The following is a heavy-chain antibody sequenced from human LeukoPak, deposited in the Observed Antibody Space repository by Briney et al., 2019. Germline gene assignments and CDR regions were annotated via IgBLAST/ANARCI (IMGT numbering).Heavy chain of an antibody. CDR3: ARDARGSDY. V-gene: IGHV3-33*01. D-gene: IGHD3-10*01. CDR2: IWYDGSNK. Sequence: PGRSLRLSCAAPGFTFSSYGMHWVRQAPGKGLEWVAVIWYDGSNKYYADSVKGRFTISRDNSKNTLYLQMNSLRAEDTAVYYCARDARGSDYWGQGTLVTVSS. J-gene: IGHJ4*02. CDR1: GFTFSSYG.